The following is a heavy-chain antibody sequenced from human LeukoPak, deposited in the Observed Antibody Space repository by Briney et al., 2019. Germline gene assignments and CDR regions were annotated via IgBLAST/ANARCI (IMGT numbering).Heavy chain of an antibody. CDR3: AKDSIAAAPGYYYYMDV. V-gene: IGHV3-30*02. CDR1: GFTFSSYG. CDR2: IRYDGSNK. D-gene: IGHD6-13*01. Sequence: GRSLRLSCAASGFTFSSYGMHWVRQAPGKGLEWVAFIRYDGSNKYYADSVKGRFTISRDNSKNTLYLQMNSLRAEDTAVYYCAKDSIAAAPGYYYYMDVWGKGTTVTVSS. J-gene: IGHJ6*03.